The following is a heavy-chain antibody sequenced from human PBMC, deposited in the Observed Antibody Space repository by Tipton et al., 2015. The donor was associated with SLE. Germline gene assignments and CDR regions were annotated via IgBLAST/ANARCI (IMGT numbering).Heavy chain of an antibody. Sequence: TLSLTCSVYGGSISGSTNFWGWIRQPPGKGLEWIGNIHYTGRASYNPSLNSRVSLSIEPSRRQFSLKLTSVTAADTAVYYCARHEVSGIGYFQHWGQGTLVSVSS. D-gene: IGHD6-19*01. V-gene: IGHV4-39*01. CDR3: ARHEVSGIGYFQH. CDR2: IHYTGRA. J-gene: IGHJ1*01. CDR1: GGSISGSTNF.